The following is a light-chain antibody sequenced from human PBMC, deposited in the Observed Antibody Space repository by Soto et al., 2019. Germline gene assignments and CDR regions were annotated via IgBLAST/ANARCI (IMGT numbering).Light chain of an antibody. V-gene: IGLV2-14*03. Sequence: QSVLTQPASVSGSPGQSITISCSGTSSDVGDYDCVSWYQQHPGKAPKLIIYDVTRRPSGVSNRFSGSKSGNTASLTISGLQAEDEADYYCSSYISSNTYVFGTGTKLTVL. CDR3: SSYISSNTYV. CDR2: DVT. J-gene: IGLJ1*01. CDR1: SSDVGDYDC.